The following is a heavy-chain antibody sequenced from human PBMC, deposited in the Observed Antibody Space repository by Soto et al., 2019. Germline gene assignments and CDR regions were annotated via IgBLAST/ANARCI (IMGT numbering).Heavy chain of an antibody. CDR2: ISGSGGST. V-gene: IGHV3-23*01. Sequence: GGSLRLSCAASGFTFSSYAMSWVRQAPGKGLEWVSAISGSGGSTYYADSVKGRFTISRDNSKNTLYLQMNSLRAEDTAVYYCAKFTALYYYDSSGYYHFDYWGQGTLVTVSS. D-gene: IGHD3-22*01. J-gene: IGHJ4*02. CDR3: AKFTALYYYDSSGYYHFDY. CDR1: GFTFSSYA.